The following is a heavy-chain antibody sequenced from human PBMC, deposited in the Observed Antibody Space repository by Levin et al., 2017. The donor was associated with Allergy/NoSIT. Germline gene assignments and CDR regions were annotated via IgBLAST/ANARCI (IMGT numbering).Heavy chain of an antibody. CDR1: GGSISSGGYY. J-gene: IGHJ4*02. Sequence: PSETLSLTCTVSGGSISSGGYYWSWIRQHPGKGLEWIGYIYYSGSTYYNPSLKSRVTISVDTSKNQFSLKLSSVTAADTAVYYCARGLRDGYNPGGFDYWGQGTLVTVAS. V-gene: IGHV4-31*03. D-gene: IGHD5-24*01. CDR2: IYYSGST. CDR3: ARGLRDGYNPGGFDY.